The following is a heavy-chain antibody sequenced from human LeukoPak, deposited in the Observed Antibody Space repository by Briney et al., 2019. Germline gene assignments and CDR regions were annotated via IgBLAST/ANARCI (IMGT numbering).Heavy chain of an antibody. J-gene: IGHJ3*01. Sequence: GGSLRLSCAASGFTFSSYSMNWVRQAPGKGLEWVSAVANHGRSTYYIDSVKGRFTISRDDSKNTLSLQLNSLRAEDTAMYSCVKDAWGSGSYWCAYDVWGQGTMVTVSS. CDR3: VKDAWGSGSYWCAYDV. CDR2: VANHGRST. CDR1: GFTFSSYS. D-gene: IGHD3-10*01. V-gene: IGHV3-23*01.